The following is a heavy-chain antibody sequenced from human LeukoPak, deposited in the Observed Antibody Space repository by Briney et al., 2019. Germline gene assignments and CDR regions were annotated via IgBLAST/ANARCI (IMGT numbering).Heavy chain of an antibody. CDR2: INPNSGGT. D-gene: IGHD3-10*01. CDR3: ARDRVTMVRGGTRYNWFDP. V-gene: IGHV1-2*02. CDR1: GYTFTGYY. Sequence: GASVKVSCKASGYTFTGYYMHWVRQAPGQGLEWMEWINPNSGGTNYAQKFQGRVTMTRDTSISTAYMELSRLRSDDTAVYYCARDRVTMVRGGTRYNWFDPWGQGTLVTVSS. J-gene: IGHJ5*02.